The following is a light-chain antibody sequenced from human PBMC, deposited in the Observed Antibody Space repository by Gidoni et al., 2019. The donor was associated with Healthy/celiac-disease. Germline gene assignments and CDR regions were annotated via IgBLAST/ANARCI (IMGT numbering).Light chain of an antibody. CDR3: QQRSNWPIT. CDR2: DAS. CDR1: QSVSGD. J-gene: IGKJ5*01. Sequence: EIVSTQSPATLSLSPGDRATLSCSASQSVSGDLAWSQRKPDQAPRLLVYDASNGATGIQARYSGSGSGTDFTLTISGLEPEDFAGYNCQQRSNWPITFGQGTRLEIK. V-gene: IGKV3-11*01.